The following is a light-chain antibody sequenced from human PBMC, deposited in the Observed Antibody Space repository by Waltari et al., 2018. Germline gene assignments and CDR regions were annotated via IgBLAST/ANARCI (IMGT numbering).Light chain of an antibody. CDR2: EVS. CDR1: SSDVGGYNY. J-gene: IGLJ2*01. V-gene: IGLV2-8*01. CDR3: SSYAGSNNVI. Sequence: QSALTQPPSASGSPGQSVTISCTGTSSDVGGYNYVSWYQQHPGKAPKLMIFEVSKRPSGVPDRFSGSKSAHTASLTVSGLQAEDEANYYCSSYAGSNNVIFSGGTKLSVL.